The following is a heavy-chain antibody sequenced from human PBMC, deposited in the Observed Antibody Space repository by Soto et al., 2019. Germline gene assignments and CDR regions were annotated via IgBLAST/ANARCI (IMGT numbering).Heavy chain of an antibody. J-gene: IGHJ6*03. CDR2: IWKDGSNK. V-gene: IGHV3-33*01. CDR1: GFTFSSYG. CDR3: ARDRNSNPNYYYHYMDV. Sequence: QVQLVESGGGVVQSGRSPRLSCAASGFTFSSYGMHWVRQAPGKGLEWVAVIWKDGSNKYYANSVKGRFTISRDNSKNTSYLQMNSLTAEDTAVYYCARDRNSNPNYYYHYMDVWGEGTTVTVSS. D-gene: IGHD4-4*01.